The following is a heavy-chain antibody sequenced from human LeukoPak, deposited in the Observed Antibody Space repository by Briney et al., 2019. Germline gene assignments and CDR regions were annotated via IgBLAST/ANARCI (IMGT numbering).Heavy chain of an antibody. D-gene: IGHD2-2*01. CDR1: DGSMGTYY. CDR3: ARGRLGRQHASFFDS. V-gene: IGHV4-59*08. J-gene: IGHJ4*02. CDR2: IYYSGST. Sequence: SETLSLTCSVSDGSMGTYYWGWIRQPPRKGLEWIGYIYYSGSTTYNPSLKSRVTVSVGTSKNQFSLKLTSMTAADTAVYYCARGRLGRQHASFFDSWGQGTLVTVSS.